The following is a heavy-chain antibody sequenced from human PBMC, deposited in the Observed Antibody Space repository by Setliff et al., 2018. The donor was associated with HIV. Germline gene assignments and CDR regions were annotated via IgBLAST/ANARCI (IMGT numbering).Heavy chain of an antibody. V-gene: IGHV4-61*09. J-gene: IGHJ3*02. CDR3: ARAPPGIQNDAFDI. CDR2: IYTNGYT. CDR1: GGSISSDNYY. Sequence: SETLSLTCTVSGGSISSDNYYWTWIRQSAGKGLEWIGHIYTNGYTNYNPSLKSRVTISFDTSQNQFSLKLSSVTAADTAVFYCARAPPGIQNDAFDIWGHGAMVTVSS.